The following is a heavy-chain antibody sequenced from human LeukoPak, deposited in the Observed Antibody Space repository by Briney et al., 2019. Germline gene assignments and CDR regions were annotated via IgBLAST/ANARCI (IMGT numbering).Heavy chain of an antibody. CDR2: IRSKADNGTA. D-gene: IGHD2-2*02. Sequence: PGGSLRLSCAASGFTFSRYYMAWVRQAPGKGLEWVGRIRSKADNGTAEYAALVKGRFTISRDDSKKMLYLQMNSLEVNDTAVYYCTTRGYCSGAGCYSDYWGQGTLVTVSS. CDR3: TTRGYCSGAGCYSDY. J-gene: IGHJ4*02. V-gene: IGHV3-15*01. CDR1: GFTFSRYY.